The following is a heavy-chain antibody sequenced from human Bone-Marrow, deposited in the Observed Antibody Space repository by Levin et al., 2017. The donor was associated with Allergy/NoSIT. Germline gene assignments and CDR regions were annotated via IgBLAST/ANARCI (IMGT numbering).Heavy chain of an antibody. Sequence: GGSLRLSCAVSGFTVSNNYMSWVRQAPGKGLEWVSVIYSGGGIDYADSVKGRFTISRDNSKNTVYLQMDNLRAEDTAVYYCARLESRFGAAFWGQGTLVTVSS. CDR1: GFTVSNNY. CDR3: ARLESRFGAAF. D-gene: IGHD4/OR15-4a*01. V-gene: IGHV3-53*01. CDR2: IYSGGGI. J-gene: IGHJ4*02.